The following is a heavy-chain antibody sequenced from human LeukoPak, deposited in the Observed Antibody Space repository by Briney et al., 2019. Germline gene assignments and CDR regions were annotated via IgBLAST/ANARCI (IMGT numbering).Heavy chain of an antibody. J-gene: IGHJ4*02. CDR3: AKDRLLWYGELLPPYYFDY. CDR2: IRYDGSNK. D-gene: IGHD3-10*01. CDR1: GFAFSGYG. Sequence: PGGSLRLSCAASGFAFSGYGMHWVRQAPGKGLEWVAFIRYDGSNKYYADSVKGRFTISRDNSKNTLYLQMNSLRAEDTAVYYCAKDRLLWYGELLPPYYFDYWGQGTLVTVSS. V-gene: IGHV3-30*02.